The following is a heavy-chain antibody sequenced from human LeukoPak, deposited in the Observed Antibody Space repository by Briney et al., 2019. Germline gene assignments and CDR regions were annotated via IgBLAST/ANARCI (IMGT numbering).Heavy chain of an antibody. CDR3: ATSPIAAAAGIFDY. J-gene: IGHJ4*02. CDR2: IIPIFGTA. V-gene: IGHV1-69*01. CDR1: GFTFSSYA. D-gene: IGHD6-13*01. Sequence: GGSLRLSCAASGFTFSSYAISWVRQAPGQGLEWMGGIIPIFGTANYAQKFQGRVTITADESTSTAYMELSSLRSEDTAVYYCATSPIAAAAGIFDYWGQGTLVTVSS.